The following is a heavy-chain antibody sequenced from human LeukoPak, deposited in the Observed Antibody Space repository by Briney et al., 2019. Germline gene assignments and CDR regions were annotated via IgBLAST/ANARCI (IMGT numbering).Heavy chain of an antibody. D-gene: IGHD6-13*01. CDR2: INWNGGST. CDR1: GFTFDDYG. V-gene: IGHV3-20*04. J-gene: IGHJ4*02. CDR3: ARGGSSPPYYFDY. Sequence: GGSLRLSCVASGFTFDDYGMSWVRHAPGKGLEWVSGINWNGGSTGYADSVKGRFTISRDNAKNSLYLQMNSLRAEDTALYYCARGGSSPPYYFDYWGQGTLVTVSS.